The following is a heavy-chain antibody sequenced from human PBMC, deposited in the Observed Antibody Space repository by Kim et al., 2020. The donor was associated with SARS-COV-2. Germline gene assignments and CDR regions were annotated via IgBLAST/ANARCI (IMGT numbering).Heavy chain of an antibody. CDR3: AKEMGLEYFDL. J-gene: IGHJ2*01. D-gene: IGHD2-8*01. CDR2: T. V-gene: IGHV3-23*01. Sequence: TYDADSVKSRFTISRDNSKNTLYLQMNSLRAEDTAVYYCAKEMGLEYFDLWGRGTLVTVSS.